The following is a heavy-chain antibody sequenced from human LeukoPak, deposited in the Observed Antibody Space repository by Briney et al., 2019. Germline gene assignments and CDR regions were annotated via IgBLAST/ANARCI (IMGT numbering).Heavy chain of an antibody. D-gene: IGHD2-2*01. CDR3: ARGGRSSTSY. CDR1: GGSFSGYY. V-gene: IGHV4-34*01. J-gene: IGHJ4*02. CDR2: INHSGST. Sequence: SETLSLTCAVYGGSFSGYYWSWIRQPPGKGLEWIGEINHSGSTNYNPSLKSRVTISVDTSKNQFSLKLSSVTAADTAVYYCARGGRSSTSYWGQGTLVTVSS.